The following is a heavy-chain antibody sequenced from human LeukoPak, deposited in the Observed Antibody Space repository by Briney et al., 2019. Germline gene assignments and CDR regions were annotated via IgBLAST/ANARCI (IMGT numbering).Heavy chain of an antibody. CDR3: ARGFPTDGFWFDP. CDR2: INHSGST. Sequence: ETLSLTCAVYGGSFSGYYWSWIRQPPGKGLEWIGEINHSGSTNYNPSLKSRVTISVDTSKNQFSLKLSPVTAADTAVYYCARGFPTDGFWFDPWGQGTLVTVSS. J-gene: IGHJ5*02. CDR1: GGSFSGYY. V-gene: IGHV4-34*01.